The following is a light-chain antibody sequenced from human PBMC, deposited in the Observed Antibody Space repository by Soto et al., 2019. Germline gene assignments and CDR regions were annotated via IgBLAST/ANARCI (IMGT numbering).Light chain of an antibody. V-gene: IGLV2-23*01. Sequence: QSALTQPASVSGSPGQSITISCTGSSSGVGSYRLVSWYQCHPGKVPKLIIYEGDKRPSGVSDRFSGSEPGNTASLTISGLQADDEADYYCCSSTPTKIIVFGTGTQLTVL. CDR2: EGD. J-gene: IGLJ1*01. CDR1: SSGVGSYRL. CDR3: CSSTPTKIIV.